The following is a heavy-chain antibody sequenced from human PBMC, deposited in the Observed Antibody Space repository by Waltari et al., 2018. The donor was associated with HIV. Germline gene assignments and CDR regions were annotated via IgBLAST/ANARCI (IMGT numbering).Heavy chain of an antibody. V-gene: IGHV3-7*01. D-gene: IGHD3-10*01. J-gene: IGHJ4*02. CDR3: ASGGRYLDY. CDR1: GFTFSSYW. Sequence: EVQLVESGGGLVQPGGSLRLSCAASGFTFSSYWMSWVRQAPGKGLEGVANIKQDGSEKYYVDSVKGRFTITRDNAKNSLYLQMNSLRAEDTAVYYCASGGRYLDYWGQGTLVTVSS. CDR2: IKQDGSEK.